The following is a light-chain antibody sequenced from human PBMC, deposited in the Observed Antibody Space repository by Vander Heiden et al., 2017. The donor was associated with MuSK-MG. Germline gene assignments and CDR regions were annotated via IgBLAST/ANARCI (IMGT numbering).Light chain of an antibody. CDR3: QSYDSSNQDVV. CDR1: SGSIASNY. Sequence: FMLTQPHSASESPGQPVTITCTGSSGSIASNYVQWYQQRPGSAPTTVIYEDNQRPSGVPDRFSGSIDSSSNSAALTISGLKTEDEADYYCQSYDSSNQDVVFGGGTKLTVL. CDR2: EDN. V-gene: IGLV6-57*02. J-gene: IGLJ2*01.